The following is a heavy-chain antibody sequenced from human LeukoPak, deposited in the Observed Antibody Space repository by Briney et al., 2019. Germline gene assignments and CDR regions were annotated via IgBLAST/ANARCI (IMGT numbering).Heavy chain of an antibody. CDR1: GGSFSGYY. D-gene: IGHD2-2*01. Sequence: SETLSLTCAVYGGSFSGYYWSWIRQPPGKGLEWIGEINHSGSTNYNPSLKSRVTISVDTSKIQFSLKLSSVTAADTAVYYCVRPGVVGIDQNWFDPWGQGTLVTVSS. J-gene: IGHJ5*02. V-gene: IGHV4-34*01. CDR2: INHSGST. CDR3: VRPGVVGIDQNWFDP.